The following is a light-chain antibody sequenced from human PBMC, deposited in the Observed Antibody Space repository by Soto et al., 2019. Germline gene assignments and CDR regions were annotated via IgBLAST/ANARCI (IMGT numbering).Light chain of an antibody. CDR1: SSDAGGYNY. V-gene: IGLV2-14*01. CDR3: SSYTSSSTLVV. CDR2: DVS. J-gene: IGLJ2*01. Sequence: QSALTQPASVSGSPGQSITISCTGTSSDAGGYNYVSWYQQHAGKAPKLMIYDVSSRPSGVSNRFSGAKSGNTASLTISGLQAEDEADYYCSSYTSSSTLVVFGGGTKVTVL.